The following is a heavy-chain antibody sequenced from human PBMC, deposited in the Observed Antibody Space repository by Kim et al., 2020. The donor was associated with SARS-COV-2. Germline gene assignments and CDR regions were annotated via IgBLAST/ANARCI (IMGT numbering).Heavy chain of an antibody. V-gene: IGHV1-3*01. J-gene: IGHJ5*02. D-gene: IGHD3-10*01. CDR1: GYTFDTYA. CDR3: AREGSGSYNWLDP. CDR2: INGGNGNT. Sequence: ASVKVSCKASGYTFDTYALYWVRQAPGQRVEWMGWINGGNGNTRYSQTFQGRVTITRDTSATTAYMELSSLTSKDTAVYYCAREGSGSYNWLDPWGQGTLVTVST.